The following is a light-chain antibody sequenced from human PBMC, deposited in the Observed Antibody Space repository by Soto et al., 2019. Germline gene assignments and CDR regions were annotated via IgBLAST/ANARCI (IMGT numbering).Light chain of an antibody. CDR3: QQYKSYST. CDR2: EAS. CDR1: QNINKW. V-gene: IGKV1-5*03. J-gene: IGKJ1*01. Sequence: DIQMTQSPSTLSASVGDRVTITCRASQNINKWLAWYQQKPGKAPKLLIYEASTLEGGVPSRFSGSGSATEFTLTISSLQPDDFATYWCQQYKSYSTFGQGTKMDIK.